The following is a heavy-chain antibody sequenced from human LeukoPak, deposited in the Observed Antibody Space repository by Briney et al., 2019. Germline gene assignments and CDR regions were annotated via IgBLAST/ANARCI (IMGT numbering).Heavy chain of an antibody. Sequence: GGSLRLSCAASGFIFSSYAMHWVRQAPGKGLEWVAVISYDGSNKYADSVKGRFTISRDNSKNTLYLQMNSLRAEDTAVYYCACNRWLQSPFDYWGQGTLVTVSS. D-gene: IGHD5-24*01. J-gene: IGHJ4*02. V-gene: IGHV3-30*04. CDR2: ISYDGSNK. CDR1: GFIFSSYA. CDR3: ACNRWLQSPFDY.